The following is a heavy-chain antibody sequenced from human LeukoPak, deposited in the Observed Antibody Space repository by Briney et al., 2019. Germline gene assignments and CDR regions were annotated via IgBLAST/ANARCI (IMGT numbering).Heavy chain of an antibody. CDR1: GFTFSSYA. Sequence: GGSLRLSCAASGFTFSSYAMSWVRQAPGKGLEWVSAISGSGGSTYYADSVKGRFTISRDNSKNTLYLQMNSLRAEDTAVYYCAKGVVVPAARNPGYDYWGQGTLVTVSS. CDR2: ISGSGGST. J-gene: IGHJ4*02. CDR3: AKGVVVPAARNPGYDY. V-gene: IGHV3-23*01. D-gene: IGHD2-2*01.